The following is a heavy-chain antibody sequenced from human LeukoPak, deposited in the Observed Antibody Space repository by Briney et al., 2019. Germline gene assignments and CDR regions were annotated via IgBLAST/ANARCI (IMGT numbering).Heavy chain of an antibody. D-gene: IGHD6-19*01. CDR2: INHSGST. V-gene: IGHV4-34*01. CDR1: GGSFSGYY. Sequence: PSETLSLTCAVYGGSFSGYYWSWIRQPPGKGLEWIGEINHSGSTNYNPSLKSRVTISVDTSKNQFSLKLSSVTAADTAVYYCARGRDSDSIAVAGGDYWGQGTLVTVSS. J-gene: IGHJ4*02. CDR3: ARGRDSDSIAVAGGDY.